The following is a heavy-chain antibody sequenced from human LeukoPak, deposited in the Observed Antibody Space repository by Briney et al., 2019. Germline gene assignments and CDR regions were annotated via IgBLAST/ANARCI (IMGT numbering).Heavy chain of an antibody. Sequence: SQTLSLTCTVSGGSISSGDYYWSWIRQPPGKGLEWIGYIYYSGSTYYNPSLKSRVTISVDTSKNQFSLKLSSVTAADTAVYYCAKSADDYMSGRFDPWGQGTLVTVSS. J-gene: IGHJ5*02. CDR3: AKSADDYMSGRFDP. CDR1: GGSISSGDYY. V-gene: IGHV4-30-4*08. CDR2: IYYSGST. D-gene: IGHD4-11*01.